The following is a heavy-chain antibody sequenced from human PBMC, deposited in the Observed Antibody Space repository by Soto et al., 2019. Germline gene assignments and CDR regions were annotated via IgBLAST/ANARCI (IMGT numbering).Heavy chain of an antibody. V-gene: IGHV3-30*02. J-gene: IGHJ5*02. CDR1: GFHFSGYG. Sequence: QVQLVESGGGVVQPGGSLRLSCEVSGFHFSGYGMNWVRQAPGTGLEWVAFSSFDGGNKYHADSVKGRFTLSRDNSKNTLYLQMNSLREGDTGVYYCARARRSSSWTTNSWGQGTLVTVSS. CDR2: SSFDGGNK. CDR3: ARARRSSSWTTNS. D-gene: IGHD2-8*01.